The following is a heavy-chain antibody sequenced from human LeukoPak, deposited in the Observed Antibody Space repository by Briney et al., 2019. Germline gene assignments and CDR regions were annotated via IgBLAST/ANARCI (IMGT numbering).Heavy chain of an antibody. V-gene: IGHV4-59*01. Sequence: PSETLSLTCTVSGGSISSYYWSWIRQPPGKGLEWIGYIYYSGSTNYKPSLESRVTISVDTSKNQFSLKLNSVTAADTAVYYCARGGYYGSGNDFRFDPWGQGTLVTVSS. D-gene: IGHD3-10*01. CDR2: IYYSGST. J-gene: IGHJ5*02. CDR1: GGSISSYY. CDR3: ARGGYYGSGNDFRFDP.